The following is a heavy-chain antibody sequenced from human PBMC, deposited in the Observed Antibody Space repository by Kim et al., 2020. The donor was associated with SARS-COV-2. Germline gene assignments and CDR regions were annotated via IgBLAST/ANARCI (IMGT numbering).Heavy chain of an antibody. D-gene: IGHD3-10*01. V-gene: IGHV3-33*06. Sequence: GGSLRLSCAASGFTFSSYGMHWVRQAPGKGLEWVAVIWYDGSNKYYADSVKGRFTISRDNSKKTLYLQMNSLRAEDTAVYYCAKEVLGDDYGSGSYYRHFDYWGQGTLVTVSS. J-gene: IGHJ4*02. CDR3: AKEVLGDDYGSGSYYRHFDY. CDR2: IWYDGSNK. CDR1: GFTFSSYG.